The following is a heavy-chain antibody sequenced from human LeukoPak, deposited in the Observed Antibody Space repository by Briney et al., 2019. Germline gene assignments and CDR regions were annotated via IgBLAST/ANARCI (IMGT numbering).Heavy chain of an antibody. Sequence: ASVKVSCKASGYTFTSYGISWVRQAPGQGLEWMGWISAYNGNTKYAQKLQGRVTMTTDTYTNTAYMELRSLRSDETAVYYCAGSLGYCTSTVCYLQYWGQGTLVTVCS. D-gene: IGHD2-2*01. CDR2: ISAYNGNT. V-gene: IGHV1-18*01. CDR3: AGSLGYCTSTVCYLQY. CDR1: GYTFTSYG. J-gene: IGHJ4*02.